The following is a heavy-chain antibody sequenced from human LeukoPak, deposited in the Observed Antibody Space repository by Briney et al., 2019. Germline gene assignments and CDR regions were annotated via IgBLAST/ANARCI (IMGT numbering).Heavy chain of an antibody. Sequence: PSETLSLTCTVSGGSISSYYWSWIRQPPGKGLEWIGYIYYSGSTNYNPSLKSRVTISVDTSKNQFSLKLSSVTAADTAVYYCARLGQWAAAAYFDYWGQGTLVTVSS. CDR1: GGSISSYY. J-gene: IGHJ4*02. V-gene: IGHV4-59*01. CDR3: ARLGQWAAAAYFDY. CDR2: IYYSGST. D-gene: IGHD6-13*01.